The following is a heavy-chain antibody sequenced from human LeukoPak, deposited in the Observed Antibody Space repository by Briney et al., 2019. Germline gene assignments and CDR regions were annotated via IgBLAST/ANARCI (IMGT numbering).Heavy chain of an antibody. J-gene: IGHJ4*02. CDR3: VRGIDTTGYFYF. V-gene: IGHV7-4-1*02. D-gene: IGHD3-22*01. Sequence: ASVKVSCKASGYSFSTYPINWVRQAPGQGLEWMGWINTNTGSPTYAQGLTGRFVFSVGTSVSTAFLQINSLKAEDNALYYCVRGIDTTGYFYFWGQGTLVIVSS. CDR1: GYSFSTYP. CDR2: INTNTGSP.